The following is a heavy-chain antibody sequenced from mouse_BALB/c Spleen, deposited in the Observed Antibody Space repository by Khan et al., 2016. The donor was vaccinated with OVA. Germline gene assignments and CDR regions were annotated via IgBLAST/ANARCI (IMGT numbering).Heavy chain of an antibody. Sequence: QIQLVQSGPELKKPGETVKISCKASGYTFRNNGMNWVKQAPGKGLKWMGWINPYTGEPTYADDFKGRFAFSLETSANTAYLQINNLKNEDTATYFGARVGYNGTMASWGQGTSVTVSS. CDR1: GYTFRNNG. J-gene: IGHJ4*01. CDR2: INPYTGEP. D-gene: IGHD2-14*01. CDR3: ARVGYNGTMAS. V-gene: IGHV9-3-1*01.